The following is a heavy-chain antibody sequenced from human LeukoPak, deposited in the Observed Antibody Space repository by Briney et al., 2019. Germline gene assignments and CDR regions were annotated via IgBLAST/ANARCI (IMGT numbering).Heavy chain of an antibody. D-gene: IGHD3-10*01. CDR2: ISGSGGGT. Sequence: GGSLRLSCAASGFTFSNYGMTWVRRAPGKGLEWVSGISGSGGGTSYAVSVKGRFTISRDNSKNTLYLQMNSLRPGDTAVYYCAKYGGFGEPPHWGPGALVTVSS. CDR3: AKYGGFGEPPH. V-gene: IGHV3-23*01. CDR1: GFTFSNYG. J-gene: IGHJ4*02.